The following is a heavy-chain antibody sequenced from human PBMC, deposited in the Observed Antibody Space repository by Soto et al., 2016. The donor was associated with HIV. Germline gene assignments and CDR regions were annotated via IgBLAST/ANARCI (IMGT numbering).Heavy chain of an antibody. Sequence: EVQLVESGGGLVQPGGSLRLSCAASGFTVSSNYMSWVRQAPGKGLEWVSVIYSGGSTYYADSVKGRFTISRDNSKNTLYLQMNSLRAEDTAVYYCARRPHPFSGSYGMDVVGPRDHGHRLL. J-gene: IGHJ6*02. CDR2: IYSGGST. D-gene: IGHD3-10*01. CDR1: GFTVSSNY. V-gene: IGHV3-66*04. CDR3: ARRPHPFSGSYGMDV.